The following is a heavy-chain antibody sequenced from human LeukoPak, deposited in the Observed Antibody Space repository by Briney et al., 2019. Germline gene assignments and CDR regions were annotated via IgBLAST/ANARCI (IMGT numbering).Heavy chain of an antibody. V-gene: IGHV3-74*01. D-gene: IGHD3-10*01. Sequence: GGSLRLSRAASGFTFRSYWMHWARQVPGKGLVWVSRISRDGRSTNYADSVKGRFTISRDNAKNTLYLQMNSLTGEDTALYYCARGASSGYRIDYWGQGTLVTVSS. J-gene: IGHJ4*02. CDR3: ARGASSGYRIDY. CDR2: ISRDGRST. CDR1: GFTFRSYW.